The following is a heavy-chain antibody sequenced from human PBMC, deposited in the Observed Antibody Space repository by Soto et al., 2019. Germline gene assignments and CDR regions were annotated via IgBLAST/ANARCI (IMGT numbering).Heavy chain of an antibody. V-gene: IGHV4-31*03. Sequence: QVQLQESGPGLVKPSQTLSLTCTVSGGSISSGGYYWSWIRQHPGKGLEWIGYIYHSGTTYYNPYLKSRVTIPVXTXQNQFSLKLTSVTAADTAVYYCARVRGHQLLGWFDPWGQGTLVTVSS. J-gene: IGHJ5*02. CDR2: IYHSGTT. CDR1: GGSISSGGYY. D-gene: IGHD2-2*01. CDR3: ARVRGHQLLGWFDP.